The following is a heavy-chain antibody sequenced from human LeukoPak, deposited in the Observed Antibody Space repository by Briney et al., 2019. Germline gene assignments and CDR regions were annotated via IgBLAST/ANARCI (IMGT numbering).Heavy chain of an antibody. D-gene: IGHD2-2*01. CDR2: IIPIFGTA. J-gene: IGHJ4*02. V-gene: IGHV1-69*06. CDR3: AHARDCSSTSCYQYYFDY. CDR1: GGTFSSYA. Sequence: SVKVSCKASGGTFSSYAISWVRQAPGQGLGWMGGIIPIFGTANYAQKFQGRVTITADKSTSTAYMELSSLRSEDTAVYYCAHARDCSSTSCYQYYFDYWGQGTLVTVSS.